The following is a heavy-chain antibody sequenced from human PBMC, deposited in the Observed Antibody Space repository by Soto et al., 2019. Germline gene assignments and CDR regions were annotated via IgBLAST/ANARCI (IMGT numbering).Heavy chain of an antibody. J-gene: IGHJ4*02. D-gene: IGHD1-26*01. CDR1: GYTFTGDY. V-gene: IGHV1-2*02. Sequence: QVPLVQSGAEVKKPGASVSVSCKASGYTFTGDYLHWVRQAPGQGLEWMAWINPKSGYTKSAQKFQARVTLTRDTSISTAYMELRSLRSEDTAVYFCARYTGSNSLFDSWGQGTLVTVSS. CDR2: INPKSGYT. CDR3: ARYTGSNSLFDS.